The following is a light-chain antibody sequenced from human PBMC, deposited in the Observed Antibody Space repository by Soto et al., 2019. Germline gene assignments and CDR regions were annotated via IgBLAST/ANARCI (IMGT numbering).Light chain of an antibody. J-gene: IGLJ1*01. CDR1: SSNIGAGYD. V-gene: IGLV1-40*01. CDR2: GNS. CDR3: QSYDSSLSGPYV. Sequence: QSVLTQPPSVSGAPGQRVTISCTGSSSNIGAGYDVHWYQQLPGTAPKLLIYGNSNRPSGVPDRFSGSKSGTSASLAITGLQADDEADYYGQSYDSSLSGPYVFGSGTKVTVL.